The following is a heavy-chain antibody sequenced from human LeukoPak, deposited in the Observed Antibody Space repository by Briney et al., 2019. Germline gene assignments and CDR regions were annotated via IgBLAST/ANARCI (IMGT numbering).Heavy chain of an antibody. D-gene: IGHD3-22*01. CDR3: GSLTVVARDH. Sequence: GGSLTLSCAASGFTLSGYWKIGLPQAPGKGREWVANIKKDGSESYYVDFVKGRFTICRDNAKNTLYLEMISLRAEDTAVYYCGSLTVVARDHWGQGTLVTVSS. CDR1: GFTLSGYW. CDR2: IKKDGSES. J-gene: IGHJ4*02. V-gene: IGHV3-7*01.